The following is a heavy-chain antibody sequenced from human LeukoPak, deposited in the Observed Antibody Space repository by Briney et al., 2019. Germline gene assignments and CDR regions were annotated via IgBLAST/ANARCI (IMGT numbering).Heavy chain of an antibody. CDR1: GYSFTSHG. V-gene: IGHV1-8*01. D-gene: IGHD6-13*01. J-gene: IGHJ5*02. Sequence: ASVKVSCKASGYSFTSHGISWVRQAPGQGLEWMGWMNPNSGNTGYAQKFQGRVTMTRNTSISTAYMELSSLRSEDTAVYYCARGSTRFWFDPWGQGTLVTVSS. CDR2: MNPNSGNT. CDR3: ARGSTRFWFDP.